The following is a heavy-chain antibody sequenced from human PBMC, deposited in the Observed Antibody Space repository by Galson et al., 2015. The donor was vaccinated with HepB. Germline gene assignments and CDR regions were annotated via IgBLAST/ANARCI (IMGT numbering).Heavy chain of an antibody. CDR2: IWYDGSNK. CDR1: GFTFSSYG. CDR3: ARDACSSTSCYYYYMDV. V-gene: IGHV3-33*01. Sequence: SLRLSCAASGFTFSSYGMHWVRQAPGKGLEWVAVIWYDGSNKYYADSVKGRFTISRDNSKNTLYLQMNSLRAEDTAVYYCARDACSSTSCYYYYMDVWGKGTTVTVSS. J-gene: IGHJ6*03. D-gene: IGHD2-2*01.